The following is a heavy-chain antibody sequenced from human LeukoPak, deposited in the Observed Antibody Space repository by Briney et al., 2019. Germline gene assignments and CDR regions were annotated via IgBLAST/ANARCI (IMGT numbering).Heavy chain of an antibody. J-gene: IGHJ5*02. D-gene: IGHD2-2*01. V-gene: IGHV7-4-1*02. CDR1: GYTFTSYA. Sequence: ASVKVSCKASGYTFTSYAMNWVRQAPGQGLEWMGWINTNTGNPTYAQGFTGRFVFSLDTSVSTAYLQISSLQAEDTAVYYCARGIVVQPSANWFDPWGQGTPVTVSS. CDR2: INTNTGNP. CDR3: ARGIVVQPSANWFDP.